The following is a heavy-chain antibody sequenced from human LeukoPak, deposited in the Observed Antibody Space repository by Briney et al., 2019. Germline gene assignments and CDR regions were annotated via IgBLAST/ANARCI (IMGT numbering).Heavy chain of an antibody. D-gene: IGHD3-10*01. CDR1: GGSFSGYH. Sequence: PSETLSLTCAVYGGSFSGYHGNWIRQPPGKGLEWIGEINHTGNTNYNPSVKSRVTMSVDTSKNQFSLRLTSVTAADTAVYFCPRVWFGGQIDYWGQGTLVTVSS. CDR3: PRVWFGGQIDY. V-gene: IGHV4-34*01. J-gene: IGHJ4*02. CDR2: INHTGNT.